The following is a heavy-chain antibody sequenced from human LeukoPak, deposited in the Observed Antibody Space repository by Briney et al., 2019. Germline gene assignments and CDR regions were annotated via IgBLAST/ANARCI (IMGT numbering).Heavy chain of an antibody. D-gene: IGHD2-2*01. CDR2: ISIYNGNT. CDR1: GYTFTSYG. Sequence: GASVKVSCKASGYTFTSYGISWVRQAPGQGLEGMEWISIYNGNTNYAQKLQGRVTMTTDTSTSTAYMELRSLRSDDTAVYYCARGIGRYCISTSCYYYYYMDAWGKGTTVTVSS. CDR3: ARGIGRYCISTSCYYYYYMDA. V-gene: IGHV1-18*01. J-gene: IGHJ6*03.